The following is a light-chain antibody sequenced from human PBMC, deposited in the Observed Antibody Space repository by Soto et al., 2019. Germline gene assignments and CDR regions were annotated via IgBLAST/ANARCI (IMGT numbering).Light chain of an antibody. V-gene: IGKV3-11*01. CDR1: QSVSRY. CDR3: QQSGDSQWT. Sequence: EIVLTQSPATLSLSPGERATLSCRASQSVSRYLAWYQQKPGQAPRLLIYGASTRATGIPARFSGSGSGMDFTLTISSLEPEDFAVYYCQQSGDSQWTFGQGTKVDIK. J-gene: IGKJ1*01. CDR2: GAS.